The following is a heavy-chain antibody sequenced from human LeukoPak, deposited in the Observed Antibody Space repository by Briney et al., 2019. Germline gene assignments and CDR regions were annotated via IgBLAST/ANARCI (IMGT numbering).Heavy chain of an antibody. CDR2: IIPIFGTA. D-gene: IGHD3-22*01. CDR1: GGTFSSYA. Sequence: EASVKVSCKASGGTFSSYAISWVRQAPGQGLEWMGGIIPIFGTANYAQKFQGRVTITADESTSTAYMELRSLRSDDTAVYYCARVEYYYDGSGYDLFDFWGQGTLVTVSS. J-gene: IGHJ4*02. V-gene: IGHV1-69*13. CDR3: ARVEYYYDGSGYDLFDF.